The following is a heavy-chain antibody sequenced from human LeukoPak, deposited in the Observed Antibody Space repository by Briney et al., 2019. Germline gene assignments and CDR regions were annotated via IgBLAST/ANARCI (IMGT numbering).Heavy chain of an antibody. CDR1: GGSISSYY. CDR2: IYYSGST. Sequence: SETLSLTCTVSGGSISSYYWSWIRQPPGKGLEWIGYIYYSGSTNYNPSLKSRVTISVDTSKNQFSLKLSSVTAADTAVYYCARAPGLYSSRYYFDYWGQGTLVTVSS. J-gene: IGHJ4*02. V-gene: IGHV4-59*01. CDR3: ARAPGLYSSRYYFDY. D-gene: IGHD6-19*01.